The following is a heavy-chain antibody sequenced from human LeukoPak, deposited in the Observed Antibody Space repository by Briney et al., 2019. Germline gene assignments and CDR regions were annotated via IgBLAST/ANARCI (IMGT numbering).Heavy chain of an antibody. CDR2: ISWNSGSI. CDR1: GFTFDDYA. D-gene: IGHD1-14*01. V-gene: IGHV3-9*03. J-gene: IGHJ4*02. CDR3: AKDVVAASTGFFDY. Sequence: GRSLRLSCAASGFTFDDYAMHWVRQAPGKGREWVSGISWNSGSIGYADSVKGRFTISRDNAKNSLHLQMNSLRAEDMALYYCAKDVVAASTGFFDYWGQGTLVTVSS.